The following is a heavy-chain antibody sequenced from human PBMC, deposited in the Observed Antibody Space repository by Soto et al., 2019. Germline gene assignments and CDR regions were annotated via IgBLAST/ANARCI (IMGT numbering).Heavy chain of an antibody. V-gene: IGHV1-69*06. J-gene: IGHJ2*01. Sequence: QVQLVQSGAEVKKPGSSVKVSCRASGGTFSNYAISWVRQAPGQGLEWMGGIIPLFGTANYVQKFQDRVTITADKSTSTAYMELTSLRSEDKAVYYCARGSTTNWYFDLWGRGTLVTVSS. CDR1: GGTFSNYA. CDR3: ARGSTTNWYFDL. D-gene: IGHD1-1*01. CDR2: IIPLFGTA.